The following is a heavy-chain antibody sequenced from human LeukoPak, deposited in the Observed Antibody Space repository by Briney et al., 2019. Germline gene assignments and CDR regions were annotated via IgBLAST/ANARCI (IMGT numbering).Heavy chain of an antibody. CDR1: AFTFTNYA. Sequence: PGTSLTLTCTASAFTFTNYAIHWVRPASGKGLDWLAVISYDGGNKYYADSVKGRFTISRDNSKNTLYLQMNGLKADDTAVYYCAKDWAEGYCGGDCYPGYWGQGTLVTVSS. J-gene: IGHJ4*02. CDR2: ISYDGGNK. D-gene: IGHD2-21*01. CDR3: AKDWAEGYCGGDCYPGY. V-gene: IGHV3-30*18.